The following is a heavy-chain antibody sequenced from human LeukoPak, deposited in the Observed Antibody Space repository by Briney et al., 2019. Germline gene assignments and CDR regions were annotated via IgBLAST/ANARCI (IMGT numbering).Heavy chain of an antibody. D-gene: IGHD6-19*01. CDR2: IWYDGSNK. V-gene: IGHV3-33*01. CDR3: ARQKYSSGWDVLNWFDP. Sequence: GGSLRLSCAASGFTFSSYGMHWVRQAPGKGLEWVAVIWYDGSNKYYADSVKGRFTISRDNSKDTLYLQMNSLRAEDTAVYYCARQKYSSGWDVLNWFDPWGQGTLVTVSS. J-gene: IGHJ5*02. CDR1: GFTFSSYG.